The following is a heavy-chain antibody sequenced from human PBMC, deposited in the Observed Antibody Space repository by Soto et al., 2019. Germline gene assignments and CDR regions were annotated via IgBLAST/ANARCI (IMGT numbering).Heavy chain of an antibody. CDR2: IYYSGST. CDR3: ARGYYYYMDV. V-gene: IGHV4-59*08. J-gene: IGHJ6*03. Sequence: SETLSLTCTVSGASISSYYWSWIRQPPGKGLEWIGYIYYSGSTNYNPSLKSRVTISVDTSKNQFSLKLSSVTATDTAVYYCARGYYYYMDVWGKGTTVTVSS. CDR1: GASISSYY.